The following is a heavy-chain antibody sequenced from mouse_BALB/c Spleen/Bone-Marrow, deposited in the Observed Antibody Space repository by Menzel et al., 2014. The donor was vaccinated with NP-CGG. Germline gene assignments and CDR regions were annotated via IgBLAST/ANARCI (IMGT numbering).Heavy chain of an antibody. D-gene: IGHD2-12*01. Sequence: VQLKESGPELVKPGASVKVSCKASGYAFTRYNMYWVKQSHGKSLEWIGYTDPYSGGTNYNQKFKGKATLTVDKSSSTAYMHLNSLTSEDSAVYYCARELSRAMDYWGQGTSVTVS. V-gene: IGHV1S135*01. CDR3: ARELSRAMDY. CDR2: TDPYSGGT. J-gene: IGHJ4*01. CDR1: GYAFTRYN.